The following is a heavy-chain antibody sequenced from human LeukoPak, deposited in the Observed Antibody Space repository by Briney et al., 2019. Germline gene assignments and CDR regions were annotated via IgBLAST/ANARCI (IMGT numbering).Heavy chain of an antibody. Sequence: SETLSLTCTVSGASISSTTYYWGWIRQPPGKGLEWIGGIYYSGSTYYNPSLKSRITISVNTSKSQFSLKLSSVTAADTAVYYCARQSKTYYYDSSGWIDYWGQGTLVTVSS. J-gene: IGHJ4*02. D-gene: IGHD3-22*01. CDR1: GASISSTTYY. CDR3: ARQSKTYYYDSSGWIDY. CDR2: IYYSGST. V-gene: IGHV4-39*01.